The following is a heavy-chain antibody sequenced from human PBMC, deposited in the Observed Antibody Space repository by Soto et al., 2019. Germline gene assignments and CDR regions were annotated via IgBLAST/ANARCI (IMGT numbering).Heavy chain of an antibody. V-gene: IGHV1-58*01. D-gene: IGHD6-13*01. CDR3: ARLVLGTAGNPFDS. CDR2: IVVGSGNT. Sequence: GASVKVSCKASGFTFTSSAVQWVRQARGQRLEWIGWIVVGSGNTNYAQKFQERVTITRDMSTSTAYMELSSLRSEDTAMYYCARLVLGTAGNPFDSWGQGTLVTVS. J-gene: IGHJ4*02. CDR1: GFTFTSSA.